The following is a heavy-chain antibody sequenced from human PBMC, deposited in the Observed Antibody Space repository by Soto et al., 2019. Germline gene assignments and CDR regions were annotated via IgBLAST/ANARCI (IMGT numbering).Heavy chain of an antibody. Sequence: QVQLQQWGAGLLKPSETLSITCAVYGGSFSGYYWSWIRQPPGKGLEWIGEINHSGSTNYNPSLKSRVTISVDTSKNQFSLKLSSVTAADTAVYYCARVSVPAARSFDYRGQGTLVTVSS. CDR3: ARVSVPAARSFDY. CDR2: INHSGST. CDR1: GGSFSGYY. V-gene: IGHV4-34*01. J-gene: IGHJ4*02. D-gene: IGHD2-2*01.